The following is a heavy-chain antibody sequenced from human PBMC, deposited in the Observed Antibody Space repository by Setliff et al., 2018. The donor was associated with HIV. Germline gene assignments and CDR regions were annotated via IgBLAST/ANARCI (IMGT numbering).Heavy chain of an antibody. D-gene: IGHD3-22*01. J-gene: IGHJ3*01. CDR3: ARLRESLKVGFVFDF. CDR2: ISSSSRHI. V-gene: IGHV3-11*03. CDR1: GFSFSDYY. Sequence: GGSLRLSCAASGFSFSDYYMSWIRQAPGKGLEWISYISSSSRHINYADSVKGRFTISRDNAKNSLYLQMTGLGAEDTAVYYCARLRESLKVGFVFDFWGQGTKVTVSS.